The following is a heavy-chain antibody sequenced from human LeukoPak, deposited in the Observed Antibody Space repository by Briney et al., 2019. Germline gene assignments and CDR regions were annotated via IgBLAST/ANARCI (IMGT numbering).Heavy chain of an antibody. CDR3: ARDSRRELLHAFDI. Sequence: SETLSLTCAVYGGSFSGYYWSWIRQPPGKGLEWIGEINHSGSTNYNPSLKSRVTISVDTSKNQFSLKPSSVTAADTAVYYCARDSRRELLHAFDIWGQGTMVTVSS. CDR1: GGSFSGYY. J-gene: IGHJ3*02. V-gene: IGHV4-34*01. D-gene: IGHD1-26*01. CDR2: INHSGST.